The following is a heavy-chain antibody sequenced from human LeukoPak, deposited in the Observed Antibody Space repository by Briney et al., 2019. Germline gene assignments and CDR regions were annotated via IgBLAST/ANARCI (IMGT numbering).Heavy chain of an antibody. CDR2: IKQDGSEK. CDR1: GFTFSSYW. CDR3: ARDFNGSGSYYTDFDY. D-gene: IGHD3-10*01. V-gene: IGHV3-7*01. Sequence: GGSLRLSCAASGFTFSSYWMSWVRQAPGEGLEWVANIKQDGSEKYYVDSVKGRFTISRDNAKNSLYLQMNSLRAEDTAVYYCARDFNGSGSYYTDFDYWGQGTLVTVSS. J-gene: IGHJ4*02.